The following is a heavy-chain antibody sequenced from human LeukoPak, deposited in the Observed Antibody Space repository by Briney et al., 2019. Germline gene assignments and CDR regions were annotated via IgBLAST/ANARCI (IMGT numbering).Heavy chain of an antibody. V-gene: IGHV1-3*01. CDR1: GYTFTSYA. CDR3: AKAPPPYYYDSSGSFDY. J-gene: IGHJ4*02. Sequence: ASVTVSCTAFGYTFTSYAMHWVRQAPGQRLEWMGWINAGNGNTKYSQKFQGRVTITRDTSASTAYMELSSLRSEDTAVYYCAKAPPPYYYDSSGSFDYWGQGTLVTVSS. CDR2: INAGNGNT. D-gene: IGHD3-22*01.